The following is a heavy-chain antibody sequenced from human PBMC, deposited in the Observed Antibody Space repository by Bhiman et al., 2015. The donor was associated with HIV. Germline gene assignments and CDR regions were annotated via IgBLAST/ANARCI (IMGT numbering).Heavy chain of an antibody. Sequence: EVQLVESGGGLVPPGRSLRLSCAGSGFSFDGYALHWVRQAPGRGLEWVSGISSNSDIIDYADSVRGRFTISRDNAKNSLYLQMTSLRAEDTAVYYCARGAPDGYTYLNYWGQGTLVTVSS. CDR1: GFSFDGYA. J-gene: IGHJ4*02. CDR2: ISSNSDII. V-gene: IGHV3-9*01. D-gene: IGHD5-24*01. CDR3: ARGAPDGYTYLNY.